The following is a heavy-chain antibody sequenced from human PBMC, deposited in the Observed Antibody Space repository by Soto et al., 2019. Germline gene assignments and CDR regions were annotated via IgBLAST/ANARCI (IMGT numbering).Heavy chain of an antibody. CDR1: GFTFDDYG. CDR3: ARGLNYDVLTGLDY. V-gene: IGHV3-20*04. J-gene: IGHJ4*02. Sequence: GGSLRLSCAASGFTFDDYGMSWVRQGPGTGLEWVSGINWNGGSTAYADSVKGRFTISRDSAKDSLYLQMNSLRAEDTAFYYCARGLNYDVLTGLDYWGQGALVTVSS. CDR2: INWNGGST. D-gene: IGHD3-9*01.